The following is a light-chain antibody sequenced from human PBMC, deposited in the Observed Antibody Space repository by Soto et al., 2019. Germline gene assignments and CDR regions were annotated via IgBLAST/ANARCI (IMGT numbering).Light chain of an antibody. V-gene: IGKV3-20*01. J-gene: IGKJ2*01. Sequence: IVLTQSPGTLSLSPGERATLSCRASENVATNYLAWYQQKPGQAPRLLIFDASNRPTGIPDRFSGSGSGTDFTLTISRLEPEDFAVYYCHHYGSSPPYTFGQGTKLDIK. CDR1: ENVATNY. CDR2: DAS. CDR3: HHYGSSPPYT.